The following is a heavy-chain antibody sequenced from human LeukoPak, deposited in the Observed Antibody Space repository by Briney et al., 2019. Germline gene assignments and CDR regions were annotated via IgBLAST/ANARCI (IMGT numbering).Heavy chain of an antibody. Sequence: PGGSLRLSCAASGFTVSGNYMSWVRQAPGKGLEWLSVIHRGGNTYYADSVKGRFTISRDSSKNTVFLQMDSLRTEDTAVYYCARDPGYGLGVDYGYYWGQGTLVTVSS. V-gene: IGHV3-66*01. D-gene: IGHD3-10*01. J-gene: IGHJ4*02. CDR2: IHRGGNT. CDR1: GFTVSGNY. CDR3: ARDPGYGLGVDYGYY.